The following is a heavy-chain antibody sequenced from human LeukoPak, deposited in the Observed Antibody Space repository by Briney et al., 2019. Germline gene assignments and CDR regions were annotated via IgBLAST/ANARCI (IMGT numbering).Heavy chain of an antibody. CDR3: ARRGLGTTVVTGFDY. CDR1: GGSISSSIYY. J-gene: IGHJ4*02. Sequence: SETLSLTCTVSGGSISSSIYYWGWIRQPPGKGLQWIGSIYYRGSTYYNPSLKSRVTISVDTSKNQFSLKLSSVTAADTAVYYCARRGLGTTVVTGFDYWGQGTLVTVSS. V-gene: IGHV4-39*01. CDR2: IYYRGST. D-gene: IGHD4-23*01.